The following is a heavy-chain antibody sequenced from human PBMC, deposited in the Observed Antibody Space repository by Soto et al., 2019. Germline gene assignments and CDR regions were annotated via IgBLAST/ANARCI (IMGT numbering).Heavy chain of an antibody. V-gene: IGHV4-30-2*01. CDR2: MYHSGSI. CDR1: GGSISSGGYS. J-gene: IGHJ4*02. CDR3: ARDPDY. Sequence: SETLSLTCAVSGGSISSGGYSWSWIRRPPGKGLEWIGYMYHSGSIQYNPSLKSRVTISVDRSKNQFSLKLSSVTAADTAVYYCARDPDYWGQGTLLTVSS.